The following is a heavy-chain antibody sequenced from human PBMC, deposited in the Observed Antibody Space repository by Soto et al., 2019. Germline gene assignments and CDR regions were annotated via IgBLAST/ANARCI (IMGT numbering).Heavy chain of an antibody. J-gene: IGHJ4*02. CDR1: GFTFSTYW. CDR2: INSDGSIT. V-gene: IGHV3-74*01. CDR3: ARSACQNYFDY. Sequence: EVPLVESGGGLVQPGGSLRLSCAASGFTFSTYWMHWVRQAPGTGLVWVSRINSDGSITNYADSVKGRFSISRDNAKNTLYLQMNSLRAEDTAVYYCARSACQNYFDYWGQGTLVSVSS.